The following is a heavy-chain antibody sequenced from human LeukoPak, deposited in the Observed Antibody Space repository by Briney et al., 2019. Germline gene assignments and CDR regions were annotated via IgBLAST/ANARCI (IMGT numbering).Heavy chain of an antibody. CDR3: ARGTTAGYSSSWYSWFDP. D-gene: IGHD6-13*01. J-gene: IGHJ5*02. CDR2: IHHSGST. CDR1: GGSFSGYY. V-gene: IGHV4-34*01. Sequence: SETLSLTSVVYGGSFSGYYWSWIRPPPGKGLEWIGEIHHSGSTNYKPSLKSRVTISVDTSRNQFSLKLSSVTAADTAVYYCARGTTAGYSSSWYSWFDPWGQGTLVTVSS.